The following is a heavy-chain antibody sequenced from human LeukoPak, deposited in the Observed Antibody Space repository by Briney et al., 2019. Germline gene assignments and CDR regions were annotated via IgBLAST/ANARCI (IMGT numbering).Heavy chain of an antibody. J-gene: IGHJ6*03. CDR3: AKDREYSSSSGYYYYYMDV. CDR2: IRYDGSNK. D-gene: IGHD6-6*01. CDR1: GFTFSSYG. Sequence: GGSLRLSCAASGFTFSSYGMHWVRQAPGKGLEWVAFIRYDGSNKYYADSVKGRFTISRDNSKNTLYLQMNSLRAEDTAVYYCAKDREYSSSSGYYYYYMDVWGKGTTVTVSS. V-gene: IGHV3-30*02.